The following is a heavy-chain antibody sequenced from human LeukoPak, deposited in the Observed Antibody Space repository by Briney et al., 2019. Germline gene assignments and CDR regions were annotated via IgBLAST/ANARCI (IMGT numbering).Heavy chain of an antibody. Sequence: GGSLRLSCAASGFIFKDYYMTWIRQAPGKGLERVSYISSTGNLQYSADSVKRRFTMSRDNSKNSLFLQMDSLRVEDTAVYYCARIKGFAARGWFDSWGQGILVTVSS. CDR2: ISSTGNLQ. CDR3: ARIKGFAARGWFDS. CDR1: GFIFKDYY. J-gene: IGHJ5*01. D-gene: IGHD3-10*01. V-gene: IGHV3-11*01.